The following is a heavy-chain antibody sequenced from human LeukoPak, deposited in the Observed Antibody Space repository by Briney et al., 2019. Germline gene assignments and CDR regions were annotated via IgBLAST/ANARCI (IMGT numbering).Heavy chain of an antibody. CDR3: ARQSNVDTAMVTYYYYGMDV. J-gene: IGHJ6*02. D-gene: IGHD5-18*01. CDR1: GGSISSSSYY. V-gene: IGHV4-39*01. CDR2: IYYSGST. Sequence: SETLSLTCTVSGGSISSSSYYWGWIRQPPGKGLEWIGSIYYSGSTYYNPSLKSRVTIFADTSKNQFSLKLSSVTAADTAAYYCARQSNVDTAMVTYYYYGMDVWGQGTTVTVSS.